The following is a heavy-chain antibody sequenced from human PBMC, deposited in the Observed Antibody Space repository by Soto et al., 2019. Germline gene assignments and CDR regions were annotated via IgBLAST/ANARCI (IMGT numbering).Heavy chain of an antibody. V-gene: IGHV5-51*01. CDR1: GYSFNTYW. J-gene: IGHJ4*02. CDR2: IYPDDSDT. Sequence: GESLKISCKASGYSFNTYWIGWVRQLPGKGLEWMGIIYPDDSDTRYSPSFQGQVTISADKSFTTVYLQWNSLKASDTAIYYCARPGYYDSSGLFNFAHWGQGTLVTVSS. D-gene: IGHD3-22*01. CDR3: ARPGYYDSSGLFNFAH.